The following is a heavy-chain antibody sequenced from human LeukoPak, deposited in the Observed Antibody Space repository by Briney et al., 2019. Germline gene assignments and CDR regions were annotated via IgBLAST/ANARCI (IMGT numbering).Heavy chain of an antibody. J-gene: IGHJ5*02. Sequence: GGSLTLSCAASGFTLSSYSMNWVRQAPGKGLEWVSSISSSSYIYYADSVKGRFTISRDNAKSSLYLQMNSLRAEDTAVYYCARDLNMETWGQGTLVTVSS. D-gene: IGHD1-1*01. V-gene: IGHV3-21*01. CDR1: GFTLSSYS. CDR3: ARDLNMET. CDR2: ISSSSYI.